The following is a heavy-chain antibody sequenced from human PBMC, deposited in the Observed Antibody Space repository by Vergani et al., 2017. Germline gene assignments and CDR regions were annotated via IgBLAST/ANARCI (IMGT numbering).Heavy chain of an antibody. CDR2: NIPIFGTA. V-gene: IGHV1-69*01. D-gene: IGHD3-22*01. CDR3: ARDERPYYYDSSGYFR. CDR1: GGTFSSYA. J-gene: IGHJ4*02. Sequence: QVQLVQSGAEVKKPGSSVKVSCKASGGTFSSYAISWVRQAPGQGLEWMGGNIPIFGTANYAQKFQGRVTSTADESTSTAYMELSSLRSEDTAVYYCARDERPYYYDSSGYFRWGQGTLVTVSS.